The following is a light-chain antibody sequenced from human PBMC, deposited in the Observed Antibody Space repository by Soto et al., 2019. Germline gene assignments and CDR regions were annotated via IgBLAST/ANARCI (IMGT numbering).Light chain of an antibody. J-gene: IGLJ1*01. CDR3: SSSAGSGTFV. CDR2: EGN. V-gene: IGLV2-23*01. Sequence: QSVLTQPASVSGSPGQSITISCTGTSSDVGSYNLVSWYQQHPGKAPKLMIYEGNRRPSGVSNRFSGSKSGNTASLTISGLQAEDEADYYSSSSAGSGTFVFGSGTKLTVL. CDR1: SSDVGSYNL.